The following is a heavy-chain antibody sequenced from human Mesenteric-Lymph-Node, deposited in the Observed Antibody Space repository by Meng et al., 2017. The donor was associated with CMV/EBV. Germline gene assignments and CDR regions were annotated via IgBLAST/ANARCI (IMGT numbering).Heavy chain of an antibody. CDR3: ARSDWTFDY. CDR1: GFTFSSYA. CDR2: ISSSGSTI. Sequence: GESLKISCAASGFTFSSYATTWVRQAPGKGLEWVSYISSSGSTIYYADSVKGRFTISRDNAKNSLYLQMNSLRAEDTAVYYCARSDWTFDYWGQGTLVTVSS. D-gene: IGHD2-21*02. V-gene: IGHV3-48*04. J-gene: IGHJ4*02.